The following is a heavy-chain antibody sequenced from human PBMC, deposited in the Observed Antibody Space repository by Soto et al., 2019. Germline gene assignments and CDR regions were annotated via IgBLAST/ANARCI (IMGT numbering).Heavy chain of an antibody. V-gene: IGHV3-7*03. CDR2: INQDGTQN. CDR1: GVCCSSYW. Sequence: PGGSLRLTCAASGVCCSSYWMSWDRQAPGMGLEWVGNINQDGTQNYYFASVKGRFTIARHNANTSLYLQMNSLRAEDTAVYYCARDDSHYDFWSGYPKPYYYYNGMDVWGQGTTVTVSS. CDR3: ARDDSHYDFWSGYPKPYYYYNGMDV. J-gene: IGHJ6*02. D-gene: IGHD3-3*01.